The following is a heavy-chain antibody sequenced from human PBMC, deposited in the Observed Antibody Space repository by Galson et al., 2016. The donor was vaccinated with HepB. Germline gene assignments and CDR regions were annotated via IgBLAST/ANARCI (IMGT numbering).Heavy chain of an antibody. CDR3: AKVGDGYNAYYFDY. Sequence: SLRLSCAASGFIFSDYRINWIRQAPGEGLEWISYISSSSNTIHYADSVKGRFTVSRDYAKNSLYLQMNSLRAEDTALYYCAKVGDGYNAYYFDYWGPGTLVTVSS. V-gene: IGHV3-11*01. D-gene: IGHD5-24*01. J-gene: IGHJ4*02. CDR1: GFIFSDYR. CDR2: ISSSSNTI.